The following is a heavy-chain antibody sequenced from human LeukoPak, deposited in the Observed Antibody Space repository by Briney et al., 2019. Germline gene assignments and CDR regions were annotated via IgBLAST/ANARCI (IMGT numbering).Heavy chain of an antibody. CDR3: ARRHHNWDY. Sequence: SENLSLTCTVSGYSISSGYYWGWIRQPPGKGLEWIGSIYHSGSTFYNPSLKSRVTISVDTSKNQFSLKLNSVTAADTAVYYCARRHHNWDYWGQGTLVTVSS. D-gene: IGHD5-24*01. CDR1: GYSISSGYY. CDR2: IYHSGST. J-gene: IGHJ4*02. V-gene: IGHV4-38-2*02.